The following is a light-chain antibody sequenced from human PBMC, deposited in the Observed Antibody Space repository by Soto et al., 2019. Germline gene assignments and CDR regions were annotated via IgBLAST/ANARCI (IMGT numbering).Light chain of an antibody. CDR1: QSVSSF. CDR2: DAS. Sequence: EIVLTQSPATLSLSPGERATLSCRASQSVSSFLAWYQHKPGQAPRLLIYDASNRATGIPARFSGSGSETDFTLTISSLEPEDFAVYYCQHRSNFGPGTKVDIK. CDR3: QHRSN. V-gene: IGKV3-11*01. J-gene: IGKJ3*01.